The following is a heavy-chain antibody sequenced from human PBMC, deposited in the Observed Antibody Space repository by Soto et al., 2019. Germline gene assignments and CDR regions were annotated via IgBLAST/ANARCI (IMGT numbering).Heavy chain of an antibody. V-gene: IGHV3-23*01. J-gene: IGHJ4*02. D-gene: IGHD3-16*01. CDR3: AKVAGEMATTFDYCDH. Sequence: EVQLLESGGGLVQPGGSLRLSCAASGFTFTTYAMSWVRQAPGKGLEWVSAISGSGGSTYYADSVKGRFTISRDHSKNTLYLQRNSPRAEATAVYYCAKVAGEMATTFDYCDHWGQGTLGT. CDR2: ISGSGGST. CDR1: GFTFTTYA.